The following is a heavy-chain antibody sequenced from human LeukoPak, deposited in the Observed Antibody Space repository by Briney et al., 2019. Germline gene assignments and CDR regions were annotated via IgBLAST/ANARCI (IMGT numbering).Heavy chain of an antibody. CDR2: VMPLFGTP. V-gene: IGHV1-69*05. J-gene: IGHJ4*02. Sequence: ASVKVSCKASGGTFNNYAISWVRQAPGQGPEWMGGVMPLFGTPSYAQKFQGRVTVITDDSTNTAYMEVSSLRYDDTAIYYCAATDGYIHRHPLYYLDYWGQGTLVIVPS. CDR3: AATDGYIHRHPLYYLDY. CDR1: GGTFNNYA. D-gene: IGHD5-24*01.